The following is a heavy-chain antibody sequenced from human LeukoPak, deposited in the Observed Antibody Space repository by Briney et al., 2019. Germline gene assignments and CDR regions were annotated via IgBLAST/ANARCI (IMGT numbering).Heavy chain of an antibody. J-gene: IGHJ4*02. V-gene: IGHV3-30-3*01. D-gene: IGHD1/OR15-1a*01. CDR2: ISYDGSDK. CDR3: ARDLANSYFFDY. Sequence: PGRSLRLSCAASGFTFSHYSMHWVRQAPGKGLEWVAVISYDGSDKSYADSVKGRFTVSRDNSKNTLYLQMNSLRAEDTAVYSCARDLANSYFFDYWGQGTLVSVSS. CDR1: GFTFSHYS.